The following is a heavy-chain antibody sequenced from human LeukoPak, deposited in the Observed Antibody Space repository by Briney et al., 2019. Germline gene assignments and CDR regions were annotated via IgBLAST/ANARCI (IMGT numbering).Heavy chain of an antibody. V-gene: IGHV1-2*02. D-gene: IGHD3-10*01. CDR3: SGHYGPGPV. J-gene: IGHJ4*02. Sequence: VASVKVSCKASGYTFSDHHIHWVRQAPGQGLEWMGWIHPNGHDTKYAQKFQGRMTMTTDTSISTAYMELNRVTSDDTAVYYCSGHYGPGPVWGQGTLITASS. CDR2: IHPNGHDT. CDR1: GYTFSDHH.